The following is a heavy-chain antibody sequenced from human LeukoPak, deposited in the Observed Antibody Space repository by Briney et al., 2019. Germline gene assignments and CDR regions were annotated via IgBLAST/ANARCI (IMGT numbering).Heavy chain of an antibody. CDR2: IYYSGST. J-gene: IGHJ5*02. D-gene: IGHD2-2*01. V-gene: IGHV4-31*03. CDR1: GGSISRGGYY. CDR3: ARIGADLGYCSSTSCPFDWFDP. Sequence: SETLSLTRTVSGGSISRGGYYWSWTRQHPGKGLEWIGYIYYSGSTYHNPSVKRRVTISVDTSKNHFSLKLRSVTAADTAVYYCARIGADLGYCSSTSCPFDWFDPWGQGTLVTVSS.